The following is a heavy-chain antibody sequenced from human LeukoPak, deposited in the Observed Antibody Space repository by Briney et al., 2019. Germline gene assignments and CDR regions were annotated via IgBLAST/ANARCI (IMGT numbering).Heavy chain of an antibody. Sequence: PGGSLRLSCAASGFTFSTYDMHWVRQAPGKGLEYVSSISRDGGSTYYAKSVKHSFTNSRDIPKNTLFLQMGSLRAEDMAVYYCARGHYCSSASCYAFDYWGQGTLVTDSS. V-gene: IGHV3-64*01. CDR3: ARGHYCSSASCYAFDY. D-gene: IGHD2-2*01. J-gene: IGHJ4*02. CDR1: GFTFSTYD. CDR2: ISRDGGST.